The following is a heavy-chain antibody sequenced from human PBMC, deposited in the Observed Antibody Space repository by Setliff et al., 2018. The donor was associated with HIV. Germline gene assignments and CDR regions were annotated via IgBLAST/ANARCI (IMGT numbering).Heavy chain of an antibody. CDR3: TTSYYYDSSRR. V-gene: IGHV3-23*01. CDR2: ISGSGGST. J-gene: IGHJ4*02. CDR1: GFTFSSYA. Sequence: GGSLRLSCAASGFTFSSYAMSWVRQAPGKGLEWVSSISGSGGSTYYAASVKGRFTISRDNSKNTLHLQMHSLKTEDTAVYYCTTSYYYDSSRRWGQGTLVTVSS. D-gene: IGHD3-22*01.